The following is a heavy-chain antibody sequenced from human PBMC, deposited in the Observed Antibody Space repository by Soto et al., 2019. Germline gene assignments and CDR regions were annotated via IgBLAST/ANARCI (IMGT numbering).Heavy chain of an antibody. D-gene: IGHD6-6*01. J-gene: IGHJ6*03. Sequence: EVQLEESGGGLVKPGGSLRLSCTASGVTFSSFSFNWVRQAPGKGLEWVSFILSSSASIYYADSVKGRFTSSRDNAKNQLYLQMNSLTDEDTAVYYCARESGEQLVRRGFYYYYMDVWGKGTTVTVSS. CDR2: ILSSSASI. CDR3: ARESGEQLVRRGFYYYYMDV. V-gene: IGHV3-21*01. CDR1: GVTFSSFS.